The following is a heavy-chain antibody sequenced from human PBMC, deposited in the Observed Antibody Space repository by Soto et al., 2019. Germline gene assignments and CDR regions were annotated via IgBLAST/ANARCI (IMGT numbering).Heavy chain of an antibody. D-gene: IGHD3-16*01. CDR3: ARLRRDWGDAFDL. J-gene: IGHJ3*01. V-gene: IGHV1-69*01. Sequence: QVQLVQSGADVKKPGSSVKVSCKTSGGPSCSSAISWVRQAPAQGLEWMGEIIPVFDKANYAQNFQGRLTITADEPTGTVFMQLSSLRSEDTAVYFCARLRRDWGDAFDLWGLGTFVTVSS. CDR1: GGPSCSSA. CDR2: IIPVFDKA.